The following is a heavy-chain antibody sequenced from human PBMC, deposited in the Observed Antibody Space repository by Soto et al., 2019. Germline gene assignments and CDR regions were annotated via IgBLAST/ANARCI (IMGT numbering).Heavy chain of an antibody. CDR3: AACAEELQLHYFDY. D-gene: IGHD1-1*01. V-gene: IGHV4-39*01. Sequence: SETLSLTCTVSGGSIGSSSYYWGWIRQPPGKGLEWIGSIYYSGSTYYNPSLKSRVTISVDTSKNQFSLKLSSVTAADTAVYYCAACAEELQLHYFDYWGQGTLVTVSS. CDR2: IYYSGST. J-gene: IGHJ4*02. CDR1: GGSIGSSSYY.